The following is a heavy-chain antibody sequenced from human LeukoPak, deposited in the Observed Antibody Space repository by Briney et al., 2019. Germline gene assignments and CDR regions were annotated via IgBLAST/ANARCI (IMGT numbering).Heavy chain of an antibody. CDR1: GGSFSGYY. D-gene: IGHD2-15*01. CDR3: ASREPICSGGSCYLQRWDAFDI. CDR2: INHSGST. V-gene: IGHV4-34*01. Sequence: SGTLSLTCAVYGGSFSGYYWSWIRQPPGKGLEWIGEINHSGSTNYNPSLKSRVIISVDTSKNQFSLKLSSVTAADTAVYYCASREPICSGGSCYLQRWDAFDIWGQGTMVTVSP. J-gene: IGHJ3*02.